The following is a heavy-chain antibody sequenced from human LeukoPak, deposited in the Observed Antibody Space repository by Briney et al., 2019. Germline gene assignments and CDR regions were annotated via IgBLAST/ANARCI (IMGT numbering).Heavy chain of an antibody. V-gene: IGHV3-21*01. CDR3: VRDLTVAGFDV. CDR2: ISSNSNYI. CDR1: GFTFSSYS. D-gene: IGHD6-19*01. J-gene: IGHJ3*01. Sequence: PGGSQRLSCAGSGFTFSSYSMNWVRQAPGKGLEWVSSISSNSNYIFYADSVKGRFTISRDNAKNSLFLQMNTLRAEDTAVYYCVRDLTVAGFDVWGQGTMVTVSS.